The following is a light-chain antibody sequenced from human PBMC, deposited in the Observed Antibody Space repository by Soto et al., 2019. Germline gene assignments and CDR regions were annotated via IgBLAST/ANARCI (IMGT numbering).Light chain of an antibody. CDR1: SSNMRTNT. J-gene: IGLJ3*02. Sequence: QAVVTQPPSASGTPGQTVSISCSGTSSNMRTNTVNWYQQLPGTSPKLIIYSNDQRPLGVPDRFSASKSGTSATLAINGLQSADDAVYYCAAWDDSPAWVFGGGTKVTVL. CDR3: AAWDDSPAWV. V-gene: IGLV1-44*01. CDR2: SND.